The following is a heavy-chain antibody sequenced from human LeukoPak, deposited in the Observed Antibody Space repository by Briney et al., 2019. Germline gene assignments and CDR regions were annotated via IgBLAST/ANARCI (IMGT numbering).Heavy chain of an antibody. CDR3: AKGRYYYGSGPPFDY. J-gene: IGHJ4*02. CDR2: ISGSGGSI. D-gene: IGHD3-10*01. CDR1: GFTFSNYA. Sequence: GGSLRLSCAASGFTFSNYAMNWVRQAPGKGLEWVSGISGSGGSIYYADSVKGRFTISRDNSKNTLYLQMNSLRAEDTAVYYCAKGRYYYGSGPPFDYWGQGTLVTASS. V-gene: IGHV3-23*01.